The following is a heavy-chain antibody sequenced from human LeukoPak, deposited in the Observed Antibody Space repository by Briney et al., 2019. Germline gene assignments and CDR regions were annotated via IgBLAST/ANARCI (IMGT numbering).Heavy chain of an antibody. V-gene: IGHV4-39*01. CDR1: GGSISSSSYY. CDR3: ARSPTYYYDSSGYYYPFDY. CDR2: IYYSGST. J-gene: IGHJ4*02. Sequence: SETLSLTCTVSGGSISSSSYYWGWIRQPPGKGLEWIGSIYYSGSTYYNPSLKSRVTISVDTFKNQFSLKLSSVTAADTAVYYCARSPTYYYDSSGYYYPFDYWGQGTLVTVSS. D-gene: IGHD3-22*01.